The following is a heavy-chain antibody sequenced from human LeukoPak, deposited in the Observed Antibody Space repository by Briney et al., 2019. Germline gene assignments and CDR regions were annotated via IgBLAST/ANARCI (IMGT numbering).Heavy chain of an antibody. CDR1: GFTFSSYS. J-gene: IGHJ4*02. Sequence: GGSLRLSCAASGFTFSSYSMNWVRRAPGKGLQWLSYISSSSTSIYYADSVKGRFTISRDNAKNSLYLQMNSLRGEDTAVYYCARLPFGVTEAYWGQGTLVTVSS. CDR3: ARLPFGVTEAY. D-gene: IGHD3-10*01. CDR2: ISSSSTSI. V-gene: IGHV3-48*04.